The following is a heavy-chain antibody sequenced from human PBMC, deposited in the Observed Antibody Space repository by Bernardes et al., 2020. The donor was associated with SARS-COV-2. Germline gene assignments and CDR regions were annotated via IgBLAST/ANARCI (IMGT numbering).Heavy chain of an antibody. Sequence: GSLRLSCAASGFTVSSNYMSWVRQAPGKGLEWVSVIYSGGSTYYADSVKGRFTISRDNSKNTLYLQMNSLRAEDTAVYYCARVLGEDIVVVVAATVDWYFDLWGRGTLVTVSS. CDR2: IYSGGST. V-gene: IGHV3-53*01. D-gene: IGHD2-15*01. CDR1: GFTVSSNY. J-gene: IGHJ2*01. CDR3: ARVLGEDIVVVVAATVDWYFDL.